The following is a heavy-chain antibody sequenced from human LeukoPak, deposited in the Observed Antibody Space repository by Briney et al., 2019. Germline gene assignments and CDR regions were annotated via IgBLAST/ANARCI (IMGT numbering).Heavy chain of an antibody. D-gene: IGHD3-16*01. CDR3: AKGGGSEAFDN. CDR1: GFTVSSNC. V-gene: IGHV3-53*01. J-gene: IGHJ3*02. CDR2: ICSGSNT. Sequence: PGGSLRLSCAASGFTVSSNCMSWVRQAPGKGLEWVSVICSGSNTYYADSVMGRLIISRDNSKNTLHLQLNSLRAEGTAVYYCAKGGGSEAFDNWVQGTMVTVSS.